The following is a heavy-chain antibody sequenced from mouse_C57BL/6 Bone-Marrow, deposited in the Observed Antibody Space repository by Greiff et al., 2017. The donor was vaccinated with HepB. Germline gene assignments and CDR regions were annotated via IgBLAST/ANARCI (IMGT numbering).Heavy chain of an antibody. CDR2: IDPETGGT. CDR3: TRKYDYQAWFAY. V-gene: IGHV1-15*01. D-gene: IGHD2-4*01. J-gene: IGHJ3*01. CDR1: GYTFTDYE. Sequence: QVQLKESGAELVRPGASVTLSCKASGYTFTDYEMHWVKQTPVHGLEWIGAIDPETGGTAYNQKFKGKAILTADKSSSTAYMELRSLTSEDSAVYYCTRKYDYQAWFAYWGQGTLVTGSA.